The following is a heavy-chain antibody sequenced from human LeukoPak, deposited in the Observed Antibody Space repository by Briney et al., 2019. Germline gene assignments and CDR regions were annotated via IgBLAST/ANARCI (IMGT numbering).Heavy chain of an antibody. J-gene: IGHJ4*02. V-gene: IGHV4-39*07. Sequence: KPSETLSLTCTVSGDSISSSSYYWGWVRQPPGRGLEWIRNVYYTGRTYYNPALKSQVTISVDTSKSQFSLNMRSVTAADTALYYCATTRLSSSSVDFWGQGTLVTVSS. CDR1: GDSISSSSYY. CDR2: VYYTGRT. D-gene: IGHD6-6*01. CDR3: ATTRLSSSSVDF.